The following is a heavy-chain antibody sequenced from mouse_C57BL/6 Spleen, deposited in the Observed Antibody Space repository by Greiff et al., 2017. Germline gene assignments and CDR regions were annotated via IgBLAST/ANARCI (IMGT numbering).Heavy chain of an antibody. Sequence: QVHVKQPGTELVKPGASVKLSCKASGYTFTSYWMHWVKQRPGQGLEWIGNINPSNGGTNYNEKFKSKATLTVDKSSSTAYMQLISLTSEDSAVYYCASSLNGAMDYWGQGTSVTVSS. J-gene: IGHJ4*01. CDR1: GYTFTSYW. V-gene: IGHV1-53*01. CDR3: ASSLNGAMDY. CDR2: INPSNGGT.